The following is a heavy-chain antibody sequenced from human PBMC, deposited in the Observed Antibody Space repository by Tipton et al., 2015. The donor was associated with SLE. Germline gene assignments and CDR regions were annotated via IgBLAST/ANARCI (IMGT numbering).Heavy chain of an antibody. D-gene: IGHD1-26*01. CDR3: ASLGQYSGGWFDP. CDR2: IYHSGST. CDR1: GYSISSGYY. J-gene: IGHJ5*02. Sequence: TLSLTCAVSGYSISSGYYWGWIRQPPGKGLEWIGSIYHSGSTYYNPSPKSRVTISVDTSKNQFSLKLSSVTAADTSVYYCASLGQYSGGWFDPWGQGTLVTVSS. V-gene: IGHV4-38-2*01.